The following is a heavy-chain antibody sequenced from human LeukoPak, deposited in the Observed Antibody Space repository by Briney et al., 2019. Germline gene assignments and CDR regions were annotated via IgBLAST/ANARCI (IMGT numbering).Heavy chain of an antibody. CDR3: ARGKRRFDP. V-gene: IGHV3-11*01. CDR2: ISNSGSSI. Sequence: GGSLRLSCAASGFSFSDSYMSWIRQAPGKGLEWVSYISNSGSSIYYADSVKGRFTISRDNAKNSLYLQMNSLRADDTVVYYCARGKRRFDPWGQGTLVTVSS. J-gene: IGHJ5*02. CDR1: GFSFSDSY.